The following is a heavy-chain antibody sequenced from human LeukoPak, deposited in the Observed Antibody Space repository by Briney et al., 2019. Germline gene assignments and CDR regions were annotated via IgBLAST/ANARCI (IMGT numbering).Heavy chain of an antibody. CDR3: ARDRGYGDHPSWFDP. CDR2: INPSGGST. Sequence: ASVKVSCKASGYTFTSYYMHWVRQALGQGLEWMGIINPSGGSTSYAQKFQGRVTMTRDTSTSTVYMELSSLRSEDTAVYYCARDRGYGDHPSWFDPWGQGTQVTVSS. J-gene: IGHJ5*02. D-gene: IGHD5-12*01. V-gene: IGHV1-46*01. CDR1: GYTFTSYY.